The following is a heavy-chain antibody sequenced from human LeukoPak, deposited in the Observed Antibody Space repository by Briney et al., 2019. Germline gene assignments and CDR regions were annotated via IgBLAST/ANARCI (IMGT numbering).Heavy chain of an antibody. J-gene: IGHJ1*01. Sequence: GGSLRLSCAASGSGFIFSNYGMRWVRQAPGKGLEWVSAISGSGGSTYYADSVKGRFTISRDNSKNTLYLQMNSLRAEDTAVYYCAQGERVYCSSTSCSPWATDFQHWGQGTLVTVSS. V-gene: IGHV3-23*01. CDR1: GSGFIFSNYG. CDR2: ISGSGGST. D-gene: IGHD2-2*01. CDR3: AQGERVYCSSTSCSPWATDFQH.